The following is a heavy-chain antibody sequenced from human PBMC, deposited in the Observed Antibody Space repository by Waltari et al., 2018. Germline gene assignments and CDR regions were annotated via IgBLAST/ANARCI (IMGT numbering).Heavy chain of an antibody. CDR1: GYSISSGYY. V-gene: IGHV4-38-2*01. CDR3: AVITMVRGVRYGMDV. CDR2: IYHSGST. Sequence: QLQLQESGPGLVKPSETLSLTCAVSGYSISSGYYWGWIRQPPGKGLEWIGSIYHSGSTYYNPSLKSRVTISVDTSKNQFSLKLSSVTAADTAVYYCAVITMVRGVRYGMDVWGQGTTVTVSS. D-gene: IGHD3-10*01. J-gene: IGHJ6*02.